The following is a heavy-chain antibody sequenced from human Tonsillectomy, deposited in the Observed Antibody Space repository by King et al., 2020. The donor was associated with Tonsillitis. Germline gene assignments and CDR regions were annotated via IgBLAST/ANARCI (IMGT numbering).Heavy chain of an antibody. CDR2: ISYDVNGE. D-gene: IGHD6-13*01. Sequence: VQLVESGGGVVKPGTSLRLSCAASGFTFSNYGMNWIRQAPGKGLEWFAVISYDVNGEHSADSVKGRFAISRDNSKSTLYLEMDSLRLEDTALYYCARSRPGSSWYGGDYWGQGTLVTVSS. J-gene: IGHJ4*02. V-gene: IGHV3-30*03. CDR1: GFTFSNYG. CDR3: ARSRPGSSWYGGDY.